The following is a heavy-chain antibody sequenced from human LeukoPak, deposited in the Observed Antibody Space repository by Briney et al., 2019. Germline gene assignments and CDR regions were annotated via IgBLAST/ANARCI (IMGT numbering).Heavy chain of an antibody. CDR3: ARTNTVFYYFDY. CDR1: GGSFSGYY. V-gene: IGHV4-34*01. D-gene: IGHD1/OR15-1a*01. CDR2: INHSGST. Sequence: SETLSLTCAVYGGSFSGYYWSWIRQPPGKGLEWIGEINHSGSTNYNPSLNNRVTTSVDTSKNQFSLRLTSVTAADSAVYFCARTNTVFYYFDYWAQGTVVTVSS. J-gene: IGHJ4*02.